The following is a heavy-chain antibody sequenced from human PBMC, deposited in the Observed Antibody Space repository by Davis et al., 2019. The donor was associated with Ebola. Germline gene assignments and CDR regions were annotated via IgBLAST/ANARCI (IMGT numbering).Heavy chain of an antibody. CDR3: ARDSGLGMDV. V-gene: IGHV4-59*01. J-gene: IGHJ6*02. CDR1: GGPTSRYY. Sequence: GSLRLSCTVPGGPTSRYYWTWFRQPPGKGMEWIGYIYYSGSTNYNPSLKSRVTISVDTSKNQFSLKLSSVTAADTAVYYCARDSGLGMDVWGQGTTVTVSS. CDR2: IYYSGST. D-gene: IGHD3-10*01.